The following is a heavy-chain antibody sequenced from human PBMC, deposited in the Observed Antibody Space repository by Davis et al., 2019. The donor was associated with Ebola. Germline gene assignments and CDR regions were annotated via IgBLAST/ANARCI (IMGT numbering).Heavy chain of an antibody. CDR2: IIPILGIA. D-gene: IGHD6-6*01. CDR3: ARYLAALGLFDY. CDR1: GGTFSSYA. V-gene: IGHV1-69*04. J-gene: IGHJ4*02. Sequence: SVKVSCKASGGTFSSYAISWVRQAPGQGLEWMGRIIPILGIANYAQKFQGRVTITADKSTSTAYMELSSLRSEDTAVYYCARYLAALGLFDYWGQGTLVTVSS.